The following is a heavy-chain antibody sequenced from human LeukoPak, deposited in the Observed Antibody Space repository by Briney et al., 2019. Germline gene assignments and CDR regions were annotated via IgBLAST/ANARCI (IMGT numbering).Heavy chain of an antibody. V-gene: IGHV5-51*01. CDR3: GRTSSSWYPHYYFDY. CDR2: IYPGDSDT. CDR1: GYSFTSYW. D-gene: IGHD6-13*01. Sequence: GASLKISCKGSGYSFTSYWIGWVRQMPGKGLEWMGIIYPGDSDTRYSPSFQGQVTSSADKSISTAYLQWSSLKASDTAMYYCGRTSSSWYPHYYFDYWGQGTLVTVS. J-gene: IGHJ4*02.